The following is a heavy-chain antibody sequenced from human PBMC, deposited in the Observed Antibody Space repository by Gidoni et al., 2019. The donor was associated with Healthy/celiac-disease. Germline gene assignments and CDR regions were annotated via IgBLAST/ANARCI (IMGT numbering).Heavy chain of an antibody. V-gene: IGHV1-69*01. CDR1: GGTFSSYA. CDR3: ARRDRPYCGGDCYPYYYYYYGMDV. J-gene: IGHJ6*02. Sequence: QVQLVQSGAEVKKPGSSVKVSCKASGGTFSSYAISWVRQAPGQGLEWMGGIIPIFGTANYAQKCQGRVTITADESTSTAYMELSSLRSEDTAVYYCARRDRPYCGGDCYPYYYYYYGMDVWGQGTTVTVSS. D-gene: IGHD2-21*02. CDR2: IIPIFGTA.